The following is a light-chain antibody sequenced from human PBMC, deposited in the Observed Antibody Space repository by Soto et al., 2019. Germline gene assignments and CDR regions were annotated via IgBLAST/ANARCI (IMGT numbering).Light chain of an antibody. CDR3: QQYGSSPRT. CDR2: GAS. V-gene: IGKV3-20*01. CDR1: QSVSSSY. Sequence: ESVLTQAPGALSLYPGERATLSCRASQSVSSSYLAWYQQKPGQAPRLLIYGASSRATGIPDRFSGSGSGTDFTLTISRLEPEDFAVYYCQQYGSSPRTFGQGTRWIS. J-gene: IGKJ1*01.